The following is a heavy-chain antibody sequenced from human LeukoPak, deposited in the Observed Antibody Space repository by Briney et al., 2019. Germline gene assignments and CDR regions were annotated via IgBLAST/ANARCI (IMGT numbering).Heavy chain of an antibody. CDR1: GFTFSSYA. J-gene: IGHJ4*02. Sequence: GGSLRLSCAASGFTFSSYAMTWVRQAPGKGLEWVANITGSGDTTFYADSVKGRFTISRDNAKNTLYLQMHSLRAEDTAVYYCVKDYATIAAAANPLFDYWGRGALVSVPS. CDR2: ITGSGDTT. V-gene: IGHV3-23*01. D-gene: IGHD6-13*01. CDR3: VKDYATIAAAANPLFDY.